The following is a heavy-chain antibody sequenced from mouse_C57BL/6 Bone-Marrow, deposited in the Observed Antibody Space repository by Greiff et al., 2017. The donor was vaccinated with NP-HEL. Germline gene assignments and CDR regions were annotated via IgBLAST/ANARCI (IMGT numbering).Heavy chain of an antibody. CDR2: IDPSDSYT. CDR1: GYTFTSYW. V-gene: IGHV1-59*01. D-gene: IGHD3-3*01. J-gene: IGHJ3*01. CDR3: ARGDPQSWFAY. Sequence: VQLQQPGAELVRPGTSVKLSCKASGYTFTSYWMHWVKQRPGQGLEWIGVIDPSDSYTNYNQKFKGKATLTVDTSSSTAYMQLSSLTSEDSAVYYCARGDPQSWFAYWGQGTLVTVSA.